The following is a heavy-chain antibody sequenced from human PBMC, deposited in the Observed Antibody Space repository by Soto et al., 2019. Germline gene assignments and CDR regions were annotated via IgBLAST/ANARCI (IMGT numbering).Heavy chain of an antibody. V-gene: IGHV6-1*01. CDR1: GDSVSSNSAA. J-gene: IGHJ4*02. CDR2: TYYRSKWYN. D-gene: IGHD2-21*02. Sequence: SQTLSLTCAISGDSVSSNSAAWNWIRQSPSRGLEWLGRTYYRSKWYNDYAVSVKSRITINPDTSKNQFSLQLNSVTPEDTAVYYCARDFGTAMKMTDQYYFEYWRQGTLVSVSS. CDR3: ARDFGTAMKMTDQYYFEY.